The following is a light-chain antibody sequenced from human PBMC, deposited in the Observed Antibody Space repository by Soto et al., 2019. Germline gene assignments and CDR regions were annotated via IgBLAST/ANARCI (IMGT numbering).Light chain of an antibody. Sequence: DIQMTQSPSTLSGSVGDRVTITCRASQTISSWLAWYQQKPGKAPKLRIYKASTLKSGVPSRFSGSGSGTEFTLTISSLQPDDFATDYCQHYNSYSEAFGQGTKVDLK. CDR3: QHYNSYSEA. J-gene: IGKJ1*01. CDR2: KAS. CDR1: QTISSW. V-gene: IGKV1-5*03.